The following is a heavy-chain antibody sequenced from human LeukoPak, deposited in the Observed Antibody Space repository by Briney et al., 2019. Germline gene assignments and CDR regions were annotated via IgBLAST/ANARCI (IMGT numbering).Heavy chain of an antibody. CDR1: GFTFSSYS. D-gene: IGHD3-3*01. CDR3: ARDRASGFLEWLLFDY. J-gene: IGHJ4*02. V-gene: IGHV3-21*01. Sequence: GGSLRLSCAASGFTFSSYSMNWVRQAPGKGLEWVSSISSSSSYIYYADSVKGRFTISRDNAKNSLYLQMNSLRAEDTAVYYCARDRASGFLEWLLFDYWGQGTLVTVSS. CDR2: ISSSSSYI.